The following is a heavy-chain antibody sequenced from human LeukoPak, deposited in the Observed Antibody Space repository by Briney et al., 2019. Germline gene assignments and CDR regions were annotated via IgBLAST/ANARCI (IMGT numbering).Heavy chain of an antibody. D-gene: IGHD6-13*01. CDR2: INHSGST. Sequence: SSETLSLTCAVYGGSFSGYYWSWIRQPPGKGLEWIGEINHSGSTNYNPSLKSRVTISVDTSKNQFSLKLSSVTAADTAVYYCARHRAAGWYYYYYMDVWGKGTTVTISS. V-gene: IGHV4-34*01. CDR3: ARHRAAGWYYYYYMDV. CDR1: GGSFSGYY. J-gene: IGHJ6*03.